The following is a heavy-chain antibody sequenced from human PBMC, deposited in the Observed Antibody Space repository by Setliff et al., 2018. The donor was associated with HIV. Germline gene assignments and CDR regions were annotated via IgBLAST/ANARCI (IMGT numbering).Heavy chain of an antibody. CDR2: IATNGGST. CDR1: GFTVTNTW. CDR3: VQGGLSSGWGSF. J-gene: IGHJ4*02. Sequence: PGGSLRLSCAVSGFTVTNTWMSWVRQAPGKGLEWVSSIATNGGSTYYAASVQGRFTLSSDNSNNAVYLQMNSLRAEDTAVYYCVQGGLSSGWGSFWGQGTLVTVSS. V-gene: IGHV3-23*01. D-gene: IGHD6-25*01.